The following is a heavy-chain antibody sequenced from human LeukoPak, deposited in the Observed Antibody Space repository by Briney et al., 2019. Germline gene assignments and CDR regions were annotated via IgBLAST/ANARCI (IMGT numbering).Heavy chain of an antibody. CDR2: IDHSGST. D-gene: IGHD3-10*01. V-gene: IGHV4-34*01. J-gene: IGHJ3*02. CDR3: ARGNRPYGEHEAFDI. Sequence: SETLSLTCAVYDESFSGYYCSWIRQPPRKGLEWIGEIDHSGSTNYNPSLQSRVTISVDTSKNQFSLKVSSVSAADTAVYYCARGNRPYGEHEAFDIWGHGRTVTVSP. CDR1: DESFSGYY.